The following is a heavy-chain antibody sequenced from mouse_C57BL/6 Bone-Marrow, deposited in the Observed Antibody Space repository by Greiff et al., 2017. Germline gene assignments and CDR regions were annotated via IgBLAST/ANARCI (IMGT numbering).Heavy chain of an antibody. Sequence: QVKLQQSGAELVRPGASVTLSCKASGSTFTDYEMHWVKQTPVHGLEWIGALDPEPGGTAYNQKFKGKAILTADKSSSTAYMELRHQPSADSAVYYCTSSRSNCVDWYFDVWGAGTTVSVSS. CDR2: LDPEPGGT. J-gene: IGHJ1*01. CDR1: GSTFTDYE. V-gene: IGHV1-15*01. D-gene: IGHD2-5*01. CDR3: TSSRSNCVDWYFDV.